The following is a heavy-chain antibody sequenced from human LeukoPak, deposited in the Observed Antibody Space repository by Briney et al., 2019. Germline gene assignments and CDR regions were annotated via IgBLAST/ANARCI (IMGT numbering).Heavy chain of an antibody. V-gene: IGHV1-46*01. Sequence: ASVKVSCKASGYTFTSYYMHWVRQAPGQGLEWMGIINPSGGSTSYAQKFQGRVTMTRDTSTSTVYMELSSLRSEDTAVYYCARDQNYDSSGHYHFDYWGQGTLVTVSS. D-gene: IGHD3-22*01. CDR2: INPSGGST. CDR3: ARDQNYDSSGHYHFDY. J-gene: IGHJ4*02. CDR1: GYTFTSYY.